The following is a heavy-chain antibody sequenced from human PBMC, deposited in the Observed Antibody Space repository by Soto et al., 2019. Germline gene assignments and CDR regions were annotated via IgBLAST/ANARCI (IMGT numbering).Heavy chain of an antibody. CDR3: ARGGGYYGSGTYPFDY. J-gene: IGHJ4*02. Sequence: QVQLVQSGAEVKKPGASVKVSCKTSGYTFSNYGIPWVRQAPGQGRGGRGWISVYNYNTNYAQKLQGRVTMTRDISTSTAYMELRSLISDDTAVYYCARGGGYYGSGTYPFDYWGQGTLVTVSS. V-gene: IGHV1-18*01. CDR2: ISVYNYNT. D-gene: IGHD3-10*01. CDR1: GYTFSNYG.